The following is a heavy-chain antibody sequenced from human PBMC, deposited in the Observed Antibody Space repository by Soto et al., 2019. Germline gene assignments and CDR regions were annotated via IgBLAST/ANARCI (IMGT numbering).Heavy chain of an antibody. CDR3: AKDITYCGGDCYYSAY. J-gene: IGHJ4*02. CDR2: ISGSGVST. D-gene: IGHD2-21*02. Sequence: PVGSLRLSCTASGFTFSSSAMTWVRQAPGKGLEWVSSISGSGVSTYYVDSMKGRFTISRDNSKNTLYLQMNSLRVEDTAIYYCAKDITYCGGDCYYSAYWGQGTLVTVSS. V-gene: IGHV3-23*01. CDR1: GFTFSSSA.